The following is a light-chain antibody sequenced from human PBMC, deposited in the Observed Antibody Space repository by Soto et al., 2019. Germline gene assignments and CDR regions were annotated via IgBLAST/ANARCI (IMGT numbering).Light chain of an antibody. Sequence: EIVLTQSPATLSLSPGERATLSCRASQSVFNSYLAWYQQRPGQAPRLLIFGASSRATGIPDRFSGSGSGTDFTLTISRLEPEDFAMYYCQHYDSSPGGYTFGQGTKLEIK. CDR1: QSVFNSY. CDR3: QHYDSSPGGYT. CDR2: GAS. J-gene: IGKJ2*01. V-gene: IGKV3-20*01.